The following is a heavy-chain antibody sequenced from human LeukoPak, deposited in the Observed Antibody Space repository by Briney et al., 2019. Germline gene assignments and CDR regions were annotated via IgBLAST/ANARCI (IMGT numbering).Heavy chain of an antibody. CDR1: GGSISSYY. D-gene: IGHD1-26*01. V-gene: IGHV4-59*01. Sequence: SETLSLTCTVSGGSISSYYWSWIRQPPGKGLEWIGYIYNSGTTSYNPSLKSRVTISLDMSRNQFSLKVNSVTAADTAVYYCARDTYSGTYAGSGTGYWGQGALVTVSS. J-gene: IGHJ4*02. CDR3: ARDTYSGTYAGSGTGY. CDR2: IYNSGTT.